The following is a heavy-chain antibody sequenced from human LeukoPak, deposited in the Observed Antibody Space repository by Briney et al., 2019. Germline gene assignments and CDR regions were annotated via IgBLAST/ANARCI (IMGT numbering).Heavy chain of an antibody. Sequence: GGSLRLSCAASGFTFSSYSMNWVRQAPGKGLEWVSSISSSSSYIYYADSVKGRFTISRDNAKNSLYLQMNSLGAEDTAVYYCARVESDTAMVNYWGQGTLVTVSS. CDR2: ISSSSSYI. J-gene: IGHJ4*02. V-gene: IGHV3-21*01. D-gene: IGHD5-18*01. CDR1: GFTFSSYS. CDR3: ARVESDTAMVNY.